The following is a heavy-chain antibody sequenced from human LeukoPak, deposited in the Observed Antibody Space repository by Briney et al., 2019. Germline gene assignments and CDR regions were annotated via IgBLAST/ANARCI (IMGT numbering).Heavy chain of an antibody. V-gene: IGHV3-33*01. CDR2: ICYDGSNK. J-gene: IGHJ4*02. D-gene: IGHD6-25*01. CDR1: GFTFSSYG. CDR3: ASGAAREVHY. Sequence: GGSLRLSCAASGFTFSSYGMHWVRQAPGKGLEWVAVICYDGSNKYYADSVKGRFNNSRDNSKNTLYLQMNSLRAEDTAVYYCASGAAREVHYWGQGTLVTVSS.